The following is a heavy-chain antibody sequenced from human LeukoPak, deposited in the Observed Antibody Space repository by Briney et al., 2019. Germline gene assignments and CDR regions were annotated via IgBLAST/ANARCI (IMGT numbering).Heavy chain of an antibody. V-gene: IGHV3-30*03. D-gene: IGHD2-2*01. J-gene: IGHJ4*02. CDR2: ISYDGSSK. CDR3: ARGRVRAAMKYFDY. CDR1: GFTFSSFG. Sequence: PGGSLRLSCAASGFTFSSFGMHWVRQAPGKGLEWVAGISYDGSSKYYADSVKGRFTISRDNSRNTLYLQMNSLRTEDTAVYYCARGRVRAAMKYFDYWGQGTLVTVSS.